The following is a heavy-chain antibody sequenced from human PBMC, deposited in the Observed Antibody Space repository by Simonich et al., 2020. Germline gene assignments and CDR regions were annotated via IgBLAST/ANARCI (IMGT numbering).Heavy chain of an antibody. J-gene: IGHJ3*02. Sequence: EVQLVESGGGLVQPGGSLRLSCAASGFTFSSYWMSWVRQATGKGLEWVANIKQEGSDKYYVTSVKGRFTISRDNAKNSLYLQMNSLRAEDTAVYYCACLGTGDAFDIWGQGTMVTVSS. CDR3: ACLGTGDAFDI. V-gene: IGHV3-7*01. CDR1: GFTFSSYW. CDR2: IKQEGSDK. D-gene: IGHD3-9*01.